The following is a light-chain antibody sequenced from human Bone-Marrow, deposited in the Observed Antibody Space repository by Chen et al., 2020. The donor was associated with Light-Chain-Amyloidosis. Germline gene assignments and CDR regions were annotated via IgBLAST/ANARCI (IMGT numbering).Light chain of an antibody. CDR1: SSNIGSNT. Sequence: QSALIQPPSVSGTPGQRVSISCSGSSSNIGSNTLNWYQQLPGSAPKVLIYSDDLRPSGVPDRFSGSKSGTSASLAISGLQSEDEADYYCSSWDDRLEGWVFGGGTKLAVL. V-gene: IGLV1-44*01. CDR3: SSWDDRLEGWV. CDR2: SDD. J-gene: IGLJ3*02.